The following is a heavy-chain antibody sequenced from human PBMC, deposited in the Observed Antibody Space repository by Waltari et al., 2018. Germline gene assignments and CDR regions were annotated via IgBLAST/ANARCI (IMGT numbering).Heavy chain of an antibody. D-gene: IGHD5-12*01. CDR3: AKDIVAAIWAFDH. CDR2: ISSGGGPT. J-gene: IGHJ4*02. V-gene: IGHV3-23*03. Sequence: EVQLVESGGGLLHLGGSRRSPCEASVFTSSTPGLSGVRQAPGKGLEWVSGISSGGGPTYYADSVKGRCTISRDDSKNTLFLQMDSLRAEDTAIYYCAKDIVAAIWAFDHWGQGALVTVSS. CDR1: VFTSSTPG.